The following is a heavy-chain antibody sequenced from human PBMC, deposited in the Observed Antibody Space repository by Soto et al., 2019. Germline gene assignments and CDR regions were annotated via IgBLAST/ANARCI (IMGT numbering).Heavy chain of an antibody. V-gene: IGHV3-33*01. J-gene: IGHJ4*02. Sequence: QVQLVEAGGGVVQPGRSLRLSCAASGFTFSFHGMHWVRQAPGKGLEWVAVVGYDGSDEKYADSVKGRFTISRDNSKKTLYLQMNSLTAEDTAVYYCARGSSDYSYYFDYWGQGTLVTVSS. CDR2: VGYDGSDE. D-gene: IGHD3-16*01. CDR3: ARGSSDYSYYFDY. CDR1: GFTFSFHG.